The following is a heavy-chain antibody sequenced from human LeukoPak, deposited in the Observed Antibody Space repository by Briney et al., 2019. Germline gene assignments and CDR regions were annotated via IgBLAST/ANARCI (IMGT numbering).Heavy chain of an antibody. J-gene: IGHJ4*02. CDR2: ISPYNGNT. CDR1: GYNFIIYG. V-gene: IGHV1-18*01. Sequence: ASVKVSCKASGYNFIIYGISWVRQAPGEGLEWMGWISPYNGNTYYVEKFQGRVTMTADTSTSTAYMEVRSLRSDDTAVYYCARVVGLNEWEPHYWGQGTLVTVSS. D-gene: IGHD1-26*01. CDR3: ARVVGLNEWEPHY.